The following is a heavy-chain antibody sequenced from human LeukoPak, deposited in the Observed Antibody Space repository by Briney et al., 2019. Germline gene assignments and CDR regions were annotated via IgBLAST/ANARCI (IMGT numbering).Heavy chain of an antibody. V-gene: IGHV4-39*07. CDR3: ASEIGGYDDY. CDR1: GGSISSSSYY. CDR2: LYYSGST. D-gene: IGHD5-12*01. Sequence: SETLSLTCTVSGGSISSSSYYWGWIRQPPGKGLEWIGSLYYSGSTYYNPSLKSRVTISVDTSKNQFSLKLSSVTAADTAVYYCASEIGGYDDYWGQGTLVTVSS. J-gene: IGHJ4*02.